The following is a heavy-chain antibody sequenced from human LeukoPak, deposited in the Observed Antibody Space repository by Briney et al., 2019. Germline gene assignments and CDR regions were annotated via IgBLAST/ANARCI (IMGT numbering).Heavy chain of an antibody. Sequence: PSETLSLTCAVYGGSFSGYYWSWIRQPPGKGLEWIGEINHSGSTNYNPSLKSRVTISVDTSKNQFSLKLSSVTAADTAVYYCARGRGRSGGPYYYGMDVWGQGTTVTVSS. J-gene: IGHJ6*02. CDR1: GGSFSGYY. V-gene: IGHV4-34*01. CDR3: ARGRGRSGGPYYYGMDV. CDR2: INHSGST. D-gene: IGHD2-15*01.